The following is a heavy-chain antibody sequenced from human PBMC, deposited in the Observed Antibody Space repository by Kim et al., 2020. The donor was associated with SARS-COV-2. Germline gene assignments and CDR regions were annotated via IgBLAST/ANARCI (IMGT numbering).Heavy chain of an antibody. D-gene: IGHD2-2*01. CDR2: T. V-gene: IGHV4-39*07. CDR3: ARDSHLSTFDY. Sequence: TDYNPSLKSRVTISVDTSKNQFSLKLSSVTAADTAVYYCARDSHLSTFDYWGQGTLVTVSS. J-gene: IGHJ4*02.